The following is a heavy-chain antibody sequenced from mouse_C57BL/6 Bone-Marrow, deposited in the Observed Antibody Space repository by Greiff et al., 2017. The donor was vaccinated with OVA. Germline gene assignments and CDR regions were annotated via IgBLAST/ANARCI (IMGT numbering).Heavy chain of an antibody. Sequence: EVHLVESGEGLVKPGGSLKLSCAASGFTFSSYAMSWVRQTPEKRLEWVAYISSGGDYIYYADTVKGRFTISRDNARNTLYLQMSSLKSEDTAMYYCTRDDRAASFDYWGQGTTLTVSS. CDR2: ISSGGDYI. V-gene: IGHV5-9-1*02. CDR1: GFTFSSYA. D-gene: IGHD6-1*01. J-gene: IGHJ2*01. CDR3: TRDDRAASFDY.